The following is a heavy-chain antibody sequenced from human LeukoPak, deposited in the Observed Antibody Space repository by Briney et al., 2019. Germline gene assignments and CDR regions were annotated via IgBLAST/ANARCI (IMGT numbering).Heavy chain of an antibody. Sequence: VASVKVSCKASGGTFSSYAVSWVRQAPGQGLEWMGRIIPILGIANYAQKFQGRVTITADKSTSTAYMELSSLRSEDTAVYYCARGADIVVVPAAGGNWFDPWGQGTLVTVSS. CDR1: GGTFSSYA. D-gene: IGHD2-2*01. J-gene: IGHJ5*02. CDR3: ARGADIVVVPAAGGNWFDP. CDR2: IIPILGIA. V-gene: IGHV1-69*04.